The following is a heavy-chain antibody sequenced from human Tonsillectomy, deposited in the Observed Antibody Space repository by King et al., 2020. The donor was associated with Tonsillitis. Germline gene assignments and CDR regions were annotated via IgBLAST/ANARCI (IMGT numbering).Heavy chain of an antibody. D-gene: IGHD3-3*01. J-gene: IGHJ4*02. CDR1: GFTFSSYA. CDR2: VSGSGGST. Sequence: VQLLESGGGLVQPGGSLRLSCAASGFTFSSYAMSWVRQAPGKGLEWVSAVSGSGGSTYYADSVKGRFTISRDTSKNTLYPQMTSLRAEDTAIYYCAKGVVRITIFGVITPYDFWGQGTLVTVSS. V-gene: IGHV3-23*01. CDR3: AKGVVRITIFGVITPYDF.